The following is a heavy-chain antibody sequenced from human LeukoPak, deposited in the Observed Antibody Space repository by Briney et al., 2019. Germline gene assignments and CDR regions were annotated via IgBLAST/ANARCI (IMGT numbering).Heavy chain of an antibody. CDR3: AREGCSTTSCEFDY. CDR2: INWNGGSI. D-gene: IGHD2-2*01. V-gene: IGHV3-20*04. J-gene: IGHJ4*02. Sequence: RGSLRLSCAASGFTVSSNYMSWVRQAPGKGLEWVSGINWNGGSIGHADSVKGRFTISRDNAKNSLYLQMNSLRAEDTALYYCAREGCSTTSCEFDYWGQGTLVTVSS. CDR1: GFTVSSNY.